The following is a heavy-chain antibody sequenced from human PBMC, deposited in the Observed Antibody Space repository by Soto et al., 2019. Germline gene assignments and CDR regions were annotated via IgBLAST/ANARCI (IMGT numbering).Heavy chain of an antibody. J-gene: IGHJ6*03. V-gene: IGHV4-34*01. CDR1: GGSFSGYY. D-gene: IGHD4-17*01. CDR3: ARDATVTIDYYYYYSMDV. Sequence: ETLSLTCAVYGGSFSGYYWSWIRQPPGKGLEWIGEINHSGSTNYNPSLKRRVTISVDTSKNQFSLKLSSVTAADTAVYYCARDATVTIDYYYYYSMDVWGKGTTVPVSS. CDR2: INHSGST.